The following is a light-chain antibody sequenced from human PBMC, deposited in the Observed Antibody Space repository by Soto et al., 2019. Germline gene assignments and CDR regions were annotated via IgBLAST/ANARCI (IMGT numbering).Light chain of an antibody. J-gene: IGLJ1*01. CDR3: SSYITSSTRV. CDR2: EVT. CDR1: SSDLGIYNY. Sequence: QSVLTQPASVSGSPGQSIAISCSGSSSDLGIYNYVSWYQQHPGKVPKLIIFEVTNRPSGVSNRFSGSKSGNTASLTISGLQAEDEADYYCSSYITSSTRVFGTGTKVTVL. V-gene: IGLV2-14*01.